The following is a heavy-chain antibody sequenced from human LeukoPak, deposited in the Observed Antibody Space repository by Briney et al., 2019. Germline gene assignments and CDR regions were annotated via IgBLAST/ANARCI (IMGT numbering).Heavy chain of an antibody. Sequence: GGSLRLSCAASDFTFSRHSMNWVRQAPGKGLEWVSYISSSGRTIYYADSVRGRLTISRDNVKNSVDLQMDSLRAEDTAIYYCASRTGTTGYHYYMDVWGKGTTVTVSS. CDR3: ASRTGTTGYHYYMDV. CDR2: ISSSGRTI. J-gene: IGHJ6*03. CDR1: DFTFSRHS. D-gene: IGHD1-7*01. V-gene: IGHV3-48*04.